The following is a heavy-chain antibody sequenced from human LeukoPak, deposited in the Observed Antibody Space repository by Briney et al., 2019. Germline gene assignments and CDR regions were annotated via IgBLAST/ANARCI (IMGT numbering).Heavy chain of an antibody. D-gene: IGHD3-22*01. Sequence: GXRVXXXXQXPGKALEWXXRVDWDDDKFYSTSLKTRLTISKDTSKNQVVLTMTNMDPVDTATYYCATYYYDSSGYFDYWGQGTLVTVSS. V-gene: IGHV2-70*04. CDR2: VDWDDDK. J-gene: IGHJ4*02. CDR3: ATYYYDSSGYFDY. CDR1: GXR.